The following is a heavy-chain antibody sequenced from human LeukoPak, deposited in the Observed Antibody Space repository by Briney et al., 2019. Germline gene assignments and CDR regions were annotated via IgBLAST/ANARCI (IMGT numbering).Heavy chain of an antibody. CDR2: IYTSGST. Sequence: SETLSLTCAVSGGSISSGSYYWSWIRQPAGKGLEWIGRIYTSGSTNYNPSLKSRVTISVDTSKNQFSLKLSSVTAADTAVYYCARFSGSKAPDAFDIWGQGTMVTVSS. V-gene: IGHV4-61*02. J-gene: IGHJ3*02. CDR1: GGSISSGSYY. D-gene: IGHD1-26*01. CDR3: ARFSGSKAPDAFDI.